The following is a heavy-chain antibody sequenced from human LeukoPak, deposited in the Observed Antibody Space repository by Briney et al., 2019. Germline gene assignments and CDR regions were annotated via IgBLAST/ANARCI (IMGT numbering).Heavy chain of an antibody. CDR3: ARAPAGWFDP. CDR1: GGSISSGGYY. V-gene: IGHV4-31*03. Sequence: SQTLSLTCTVSGGSISSGGYYWSWIRQHSGKGLEWIGYIYYSGSTYYNPSLKSRVTIPVDTSKNQFSLKLSSVTAADTAVYYCARAPAGWFDPWGQGTLVTVSS. CDR2: IYYSGST. J-gene: IGHJ5*02.